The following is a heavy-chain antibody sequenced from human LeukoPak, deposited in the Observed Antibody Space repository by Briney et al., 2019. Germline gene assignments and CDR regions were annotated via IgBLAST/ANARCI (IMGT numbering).Heavy chain of an antibody. CDR1: DGSISSYY. J-gene: IGHJ4*02. V-gene: IGHV4-59*01. Sequence: SETLSLTCTVSDGSISSYYWSWIRQPPGKALEWIGYIYYSGTTNYKPSLKSRVTISVGTSKNQFSLKLSSVTAADTAVYYCARDKRFSSSFDYWGQGTPVTVSS. CDR2: IYYSGTT. CDR3: ARDKRFSSSFDY. D-gene: IGHD6-13*01.